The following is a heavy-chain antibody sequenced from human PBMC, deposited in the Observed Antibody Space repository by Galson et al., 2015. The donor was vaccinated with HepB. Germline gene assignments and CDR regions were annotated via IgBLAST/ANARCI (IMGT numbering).Heavy chain of an antibody. CDR2: INSDGSST. CDR3: AIRGISTGFGY. D-gene: IGHD6-19*01. V-gene: IGHV3-74*01. CDR1: GFTFSNYW. J-gene: IGHJ4*02. Sequence: SLRLSCAASGFTFSNYWIHWVRQAPGKGLVWVSRINSDGSSTSYADSVKGRFTISRDNAKNTLYLQMNSLRAEDTAVYYCAIRGISTGFGYWGQGTLVTVSS.